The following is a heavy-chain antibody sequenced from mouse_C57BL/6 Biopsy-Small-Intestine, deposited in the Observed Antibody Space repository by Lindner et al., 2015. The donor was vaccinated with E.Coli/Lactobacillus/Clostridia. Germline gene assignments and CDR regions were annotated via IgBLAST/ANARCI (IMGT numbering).Heavy chain of an antibody. J-gene: IGHJ4*01. Sequence: VQLQESGPELVKPGASVKISCKASGYAFSSSWMNWVKQRPGKGLEWIGRIYPGDGDTNYNGKFKGKATLTADKSSNTAYMQLSSLTSEDSAVYFCARDYSNYEGYAMDYWGQGTSVTVSS. V-gene: IGHV1-82*01. CDR3: ARDYSNYEGYAMDY. CDR1: GYAFSSSW. D-gene: IGHD2-5*01. CDR2: IYPGDGDT.